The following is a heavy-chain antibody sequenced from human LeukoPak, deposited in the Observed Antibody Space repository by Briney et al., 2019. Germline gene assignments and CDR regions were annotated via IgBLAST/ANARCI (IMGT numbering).Heavy chain of an antibody. D-gene: IGHD3-16*01. V-gene: IGHV3-7*01. CDR1: GFTVDTYW. J-gene: IGHJ4*02. CDR2: IKEDGTRK. CDR3: VAWGSLVV. Sequence: PGGSLRLSCVASGFTVDTYWMSWVRQAPGKGLDWVAHIKEDGTRKYYVDSARGRSTISRDNAKNSLFLQMNSLRVEDTAVFYCVAWGSLVVWGQGTLVTVSS.